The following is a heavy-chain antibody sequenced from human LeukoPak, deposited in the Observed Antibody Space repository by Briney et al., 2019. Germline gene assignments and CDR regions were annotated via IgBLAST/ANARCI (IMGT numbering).Heavy chain of an antibody. CDR1: GCSGSSSSYY. CDR2: IYYSGST. Sequence: SETLSLTATGSGCSGSSSSYYRSSIRQPPGKGLEWIGYIYYSGSTNYNPSLKSRVTISVDTSKNQFSLKLSSVTAADTAVYYCARDKTNWFDPWGQGTLVTVSS. V-gene: IGHV4-61*01. CDR3: ARDKTNWFDP. J-gene: IGHJ5*02.